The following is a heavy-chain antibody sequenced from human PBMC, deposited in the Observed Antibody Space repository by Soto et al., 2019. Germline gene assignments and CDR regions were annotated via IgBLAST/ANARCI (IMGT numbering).Heavy chain of an antibody. V-gene: IGHV3-30*14. CDR2: ISSDGSRT. J-gene: IGHJ6*03. D-gene: IGHD3-9*01. CDR3: VRGVDTFSYYYRDV. Sequence: SLRLSCAASGFTFSNYAMQWVRQAPGKGLEWVAVISSDGSRTYYADSVKGRFTISRDNSKNTLYLKMSSLRAEDTAVYYCVRGVDTFSYYYRDVWGKGTTVTVSS. CDR1: GFTFSNYA.